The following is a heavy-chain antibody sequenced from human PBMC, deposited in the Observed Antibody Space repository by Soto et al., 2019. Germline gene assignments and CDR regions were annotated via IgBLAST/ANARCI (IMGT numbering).Heavy chain of an antibody. J-gene: IGHJ3*02. D-gene: IGHD3-10*01. CDR1: GYNFTSYW. V-gene: IGHV5-51*01. CDR3: ARQGLSSRYYGSGSYFPDAFDI. CDR2: IYPGDSDT. Sequence: VKISGERRGYNFTSYWRTRYRQVPGNGLEWIGVIYPGDSDTRYSPSFQGQVTISADKSISTAYLQWSSLKASDTAMYYCARQGLSSRYYGSGSYFPDAFDIWGQGTMGTVSS.